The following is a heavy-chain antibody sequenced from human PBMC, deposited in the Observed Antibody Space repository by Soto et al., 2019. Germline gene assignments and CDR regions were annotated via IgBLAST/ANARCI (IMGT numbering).Heavy chain of an antibody. D-gene: IGHD3-10*01. Sequence: QVQLVQSGAEVKKPGASVKVSCKASGYTFTSYAMHWVRQAPGQRLEWMGWINAGNGNTKYSQKFQGRVTSTRDTSASTAYMELSSLRSEDTAVYYCARLRITMVRGVIVHYGMDVWGQGTTVTVSS. J-gene: IGHJ6*02. CDR2: INAGNGNT. CDR1: GYTFTSYA. V-gene: IGHV1-3*01. CDR3: ARLRITMVRGVIVHYGMDV.